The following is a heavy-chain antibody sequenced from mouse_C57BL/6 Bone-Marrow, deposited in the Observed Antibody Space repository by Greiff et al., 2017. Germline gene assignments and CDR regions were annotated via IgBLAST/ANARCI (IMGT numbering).Heavy chain of an antibody. D-gene: IGHD2-1*01. CDR3: AVYYDYYAMDY. Sequence: QVQLKQPGAELVKPGASVKLSCKASGYTFTSYWMHWVKQRPGQGLEWIGMIHPNSGSTNYNEKFKSKATLTVDKSSSTAYMQLSSLTSEDSAGYYCAVYYDYYAMDYWGQGTSVTVSS. CDR2: IHPNSGST. V-gene: IGHV1-64*01. J-gene: IGHJ4*01. CDR1: GYTFTSYW.